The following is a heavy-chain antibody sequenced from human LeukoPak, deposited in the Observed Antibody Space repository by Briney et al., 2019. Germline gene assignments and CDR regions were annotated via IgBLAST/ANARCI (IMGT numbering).Heavy chain of an antibody. V-gene: IGHV4-59*01. CDR3: ARDSSGWAFDY. J-gene: IGHJ4*02. Sequence: PSETPSLTCTVSSGSISSYYWSWIRQPPGKGLEWIGYIYYSGSTNYNPSLKSRVTISVDTSKNQFSLKLSSVTAADTAVYYCARDSSGWAFDYWGQGTLVTVSS. CDR1: SGSISSYY. D-gene: IGHD6-19*01. CDR2: IYYSGST.